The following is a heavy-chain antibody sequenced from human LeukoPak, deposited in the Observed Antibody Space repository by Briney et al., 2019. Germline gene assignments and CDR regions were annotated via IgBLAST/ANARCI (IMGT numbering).Heavy chain of an antibody. CDR1: GFTFSSYE. CDR3: ARVDDSSGYYYGGDY. V-gene: IGHV3-48*03. J-gene: IGHJ4*02. D-gene: IGHD3-22*01. CDR2: ISSSGSTI. Sequence: GGSLRLSCAASGFTFSSYEMNWVRQAPGKGLEWVSYISSSGSTIYYADSVKGRFTISRDNAENSLYLQMNSLRAEDTAVYYCARVDDSSGYYYGGDYWGQGTLVTVSS.